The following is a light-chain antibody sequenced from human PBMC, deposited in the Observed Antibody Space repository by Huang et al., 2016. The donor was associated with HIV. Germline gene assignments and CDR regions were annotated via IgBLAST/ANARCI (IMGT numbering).Light chain of an antibody. CDR1: QSVSSN. CDR3: QQYNNWPPWT. Sequence: EIVMTQSPATLSVSPGERATLSCRASQSVSSNLDWYQQKTGQAPRLLIYGASTRSTGIPARFSGSGSGTEFTLTISSLQSEDFAVYYCQQYNNWPPWTFGQGTKVEIK. J-gene: IGKJ1*01. CDR2: GAS. V-gene: IGKV3-15*01.